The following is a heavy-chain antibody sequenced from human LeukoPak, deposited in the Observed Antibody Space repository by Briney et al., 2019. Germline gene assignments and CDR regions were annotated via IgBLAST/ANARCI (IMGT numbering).Heavy chain of an antibody. V-gene: IGHV1-46*01. D-gene: IGHD2-21*02. CDR2: INPSGGDT. CDR3: ARTYCAEDCSIRYFDY. J-gene: IGHJ4*02. CDR1: GYILSSYN. Sequence: ASVKVSCKASGYILSSYNMHWVRQAPGQGLEWLGIINPSGGDTKYAQKFQGRVTVTREKSTRTVYMEVSSLTSDDTAVYYCARTYCAEDCSIRYFDYWGQGTLVTVSS.